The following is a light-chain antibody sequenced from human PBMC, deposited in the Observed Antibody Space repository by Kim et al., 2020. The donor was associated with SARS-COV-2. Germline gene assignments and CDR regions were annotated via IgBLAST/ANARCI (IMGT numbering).Light chain of an antibody. CDR2: GKN. CDR3: NSRDSNDNVL. Sequence: ALGQKVRITCQGDSLRSYYATWYQQKPGQAPIVVIYGKNNRPSGIPDRFSGSSSGNTASLTITGTQAGDEADYYCNSRDSNDNVLFGGGTQLTVL. CDR1: SLRSYY. J-gene: IGLJ2*01. V-gene: IGLV3-19*01.